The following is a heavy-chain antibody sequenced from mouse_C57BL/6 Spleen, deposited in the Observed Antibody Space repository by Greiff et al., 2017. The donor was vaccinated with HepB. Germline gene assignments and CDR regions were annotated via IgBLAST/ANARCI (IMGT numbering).Heavy chain of an antibody. D-gene: IGHD2-2*01. CDR2: IDPETGGT. CDR3: TRWAMVTAGR. V-gene: IGHV1-15*01. J-gene: IGHJ2*01. Sequence: VQLQQSGAELVRPGASVTLSCKASGYTFTDYEMHWVKQTPVHGLEWIGAIDPETGGTAYNQKFKGKAILTADKSSSTAYMELRSLTSEDSAVYYCTRWAMVTAGRWGQGTTLTVSS. CDR1: GYTFTDYE.